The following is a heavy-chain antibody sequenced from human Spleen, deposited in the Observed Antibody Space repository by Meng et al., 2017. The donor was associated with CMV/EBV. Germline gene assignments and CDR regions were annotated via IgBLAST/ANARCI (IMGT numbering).Heavy chain of an antibody. Sequence: GGSLRLSCAASGFTFSSYEMNWVRQAPGKGLEWVSYISSSGSTIYYADSVKGRFTISRDNSKNTLYLQMNSLRAEDTAVYYCARDRYYDSTGYYSYYYYGMDVWGQGTTVTVSS. CDR3: ARDRYYDSTGYYSYYYYGMDV. V-gene: IGHV3-48*03. CDR1: GFTFSSYE. CDR2: ISSSGSTI. D-gene: IGHD3-22*01. J-gene: IGHJ6*02.